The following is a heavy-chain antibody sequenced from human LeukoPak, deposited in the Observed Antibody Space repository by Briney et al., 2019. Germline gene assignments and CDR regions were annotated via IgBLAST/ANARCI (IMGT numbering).Heavy chain of an antibody. CDR1: GFTFSSYW. D-gene: IGHD6-19*01. CDR2: INSDGSST. Sequence: GGSLRLSCAASGFTFSSYWMHWVRQAPGKGLVWVSRINSDGSSTSYADSVKGRFTISRDNAKNTLYLQMNSLRAEDTAVYYCASPTLGYSSGWCLDLWGRGTLVTVSS. V-gene: IGHV3-74*01. CDR3: ASPTLGYSSGWCLDL. J-gene: IGHJ2*01.